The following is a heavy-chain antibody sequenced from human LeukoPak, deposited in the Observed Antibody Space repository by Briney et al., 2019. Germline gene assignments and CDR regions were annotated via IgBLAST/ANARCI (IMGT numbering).Heavy chain of an antibody. D-gene: IGHD4-17*01. Sequence: GSLRLSCTASGFSFSGHWMHWARQLPGKGLVWVSRISPTGSTTSYADSVKGRFTVSRDNSKNTLYLQMNSLRAEDTAVYYCAKGATTVTTFDAFDIWGQGTMVTVSS. J-gene: IGHJ3*02. CDR2: ISPTGSTT. V-gene: IGHV3-74*01. CDR1: GFSFSGHW. CDR3: AKGATTVTTFDAFDI.